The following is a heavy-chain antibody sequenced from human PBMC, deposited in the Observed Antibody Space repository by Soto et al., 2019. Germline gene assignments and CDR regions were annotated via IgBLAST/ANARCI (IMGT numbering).Heavy chain of an antibody. CDR3: ARESFADDAFDI. J-gene: IGHJ3*02. V-gene: IGHV1-3*01. CDR2: INAGSGNT. CDR1: GYTFTSYA. Sequence: QVQLVQSGAEVKKPGASVKVSCKASGYTFTSYAMHWVRQAPGQRLEWTGWINAGSGNTKYSQRFQGRVTITRDTSASTAYMELSSLRSEDTAVYYCARESFADDAFDIWCQGPMVTVSS.